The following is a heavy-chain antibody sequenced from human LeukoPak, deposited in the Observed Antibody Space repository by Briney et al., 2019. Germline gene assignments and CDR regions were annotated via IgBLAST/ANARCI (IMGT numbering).Heavy chain of an antibody. Sequence: GGSLRLSCAASGFTFSSYGMHWVRQASGKGLEWVAFIRYDGSNKYYADSVKGRFTISRDNSKNTLYLQMNSLRAEDTAVYYCAKDTGVIFEPYDAFDIWGQGTMVTVSS. J-gene: IGHJ3*02. CDR2: IRYDGSNK. D-gene: IGHD4-23*01. V-gene: IGHV3-30*02. CDR3: AKDTGVIFEPYDAFDI. CDR1: GFTFSSYG.